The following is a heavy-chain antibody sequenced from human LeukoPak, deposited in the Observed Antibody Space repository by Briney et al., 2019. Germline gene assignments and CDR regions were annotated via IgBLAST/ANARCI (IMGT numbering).Heavy chain of an antibody. CDR2: IYADGSS. V-gene: IGHV4-61*02. D-gene: IGHD3-10*01. Sequence: PSQTLSLTCTVSGGSFSSDNSYWTWLRQPAGKGLEWIGRIYADGSSTYNPSLKSRVTISVDTSKNQFSLRLTPMTAADTAVYYCARGYYYRRWGQGTLVTVSS. J-gene: IGHJ4*02. CDR1: GGSFSSDNSY. CDR3: ARGYYYRR.